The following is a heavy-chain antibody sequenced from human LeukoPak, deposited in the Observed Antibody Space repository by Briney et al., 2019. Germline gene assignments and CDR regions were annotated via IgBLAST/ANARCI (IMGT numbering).Heavy chain of an antibody. Sequence: ASVKVSCKASGYTFTGYYIHWVRQAPGQGLEWMTWMHPNSGNTNYAQKFQGRVTMTRDTSTSTVYMELSSLTSEDTAVYYCARGDHVRIYAESAFDIWGQGTMVTVSS. D-gene: IGHD3-3*01. V-gene: IGHV1-2*02. CDR2: MHPNSGNT. CDR1: GYTFTGYY. J-gene: IGHJ3*02. CDR3: ARGDHVRIYAESAFDI.